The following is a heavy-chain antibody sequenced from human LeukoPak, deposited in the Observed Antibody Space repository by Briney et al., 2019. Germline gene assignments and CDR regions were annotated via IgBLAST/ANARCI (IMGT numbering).Heavy chain of an antibody. Sequence: SETLSLTCTVSGASISSGSYYWSWIRQPAGKGLEWIGRIYTSGSTNYNPSLKSRVTISVDTSKNQFSLKLSSVTAADTAVYYCARAPYSSSWYGSPFDYWGQGTLVTVSS. D-gene: IGHD6-13*01. CDR3: ARAPYSSSWYGSPFDY. CDR1: GASISSGSYY. CDR2: IYTSGST. J-gene: IGHJ4*02. V-gene: IGHV4-61*02.